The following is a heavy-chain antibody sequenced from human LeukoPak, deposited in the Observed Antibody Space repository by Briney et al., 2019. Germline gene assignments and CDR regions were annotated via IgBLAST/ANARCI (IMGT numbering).Heavy chain of an antibody. CDR2: TRKKTNSYTT. J-gene: IGHJ4*02. Sequence: GGSLRPSCAASGSTFSDHYMDWVRQAPGKGLEWVGRTRKKTNSYTTEYAASVKGRFTISRDDSKNSLYLQMNSLKAEDTAVYYCTRVVLVGTTYSYFDYWGQGTLVTVSS. CDR3: TRVVLVGTTYSYFDY. V-gene: IGHV3-72*01. CDR1: GSTFSDHY. D-gene: IGHD1-26*01.